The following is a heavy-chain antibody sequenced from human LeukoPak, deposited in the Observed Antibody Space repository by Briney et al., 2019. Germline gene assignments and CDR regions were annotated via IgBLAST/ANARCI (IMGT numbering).Heavy chain of an antibody. CDR1: GGSFSASH. V-gene: IGHV4-34*01. CDR3: ASRPFLYGFRTYFDN. J-gene: IGHJ4*02. CDR2: MKQSGTP. D-gene: IGHD3-10*01. Sequence: SETLSLTCAAYGGSFSASHWNWIRQSPAKGLEWLGEMKQSGTPRYNPSLQSRVTISVDKSKNQFSLNVRSVTAADTAVYYCASRPFLYGFRTYFDNWAQGTLVTVSS.